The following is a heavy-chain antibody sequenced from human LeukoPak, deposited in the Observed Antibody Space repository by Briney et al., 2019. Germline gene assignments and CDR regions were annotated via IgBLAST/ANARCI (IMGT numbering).Heavy chain of an antibody. CDR3: AKEKYTSSWYGDD. CDR2: ISGSGGKN. J-gene: IGHJ4*02. V-gene: IGHV3-23*01. D-gene: IGHD6-13*01. Sequence: QPGGSLRLSCAASGFSFSSYAMSWVRQAPGKGLEWVSAISGSGGKNDYAGSVKGRLTISRDNSKETVYLHMSSLRVEDTAVYYCAKEKYTSSWYGDDWGQGTLVTVSS. CDR1: GFSFSSYA.